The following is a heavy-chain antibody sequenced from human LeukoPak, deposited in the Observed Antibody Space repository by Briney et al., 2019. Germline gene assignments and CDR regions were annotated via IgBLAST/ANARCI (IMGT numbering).Heavy chain of an antibody. V-gene: IGHV3-53*01. J-gene: IGHJ4*02. CDR3: ARCTAMVYDY. D-gene: IGHD5-18*01. CDR1: GFTVSSNY. CDR2: IYSGGST. Sequence: GGSLRLSCAASGFTVSSNYMSWVRQAPGKGPEWVSVIYSGGSTYYADSVKGRFTISRDNSKNTLYLQMNSLRAEDTAVYYCARCTAMVYDYWGQGTLVTVSS.